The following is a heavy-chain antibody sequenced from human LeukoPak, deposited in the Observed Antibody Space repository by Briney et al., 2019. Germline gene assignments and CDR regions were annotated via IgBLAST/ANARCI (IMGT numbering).Heavy chain of an antibody. J-gene: IGHJ4*02. CDR1: GFTFSDYA. CDR3: ARDYWWNYDY. Sequence: PGGSLRLSCAASGFTFSDYAMHWVRQAPGKGLEWVAVISKGGSDKYYPGSVRGRFTISRDNSKNTIYLQMDSLRAEDTAIYYCARDYWWNYDYWAQGTLVTVSS. CDR2: ISKGGSDK. D-gene: IGHD1-7*01. V-gene: IGHV3-30-3*01.